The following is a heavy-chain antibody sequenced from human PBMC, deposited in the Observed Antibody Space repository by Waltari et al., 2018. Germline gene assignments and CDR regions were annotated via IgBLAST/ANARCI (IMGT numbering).Heavy chain of an antibody. CDR1: GGSISSSSYY. V-gene: IGHV4-39*01. CDR2: IYYSGVT. CDR3: ARLQLGIGAFDI. J-gene: IGHJ3*02. D-gene: IGHD7-27*01. Sequence: QLQLQESGPGLVKPSETLSLTCTVSGGSISSSSYYWGWIRQPPGKGLEWIGSIYYSGVTYYNPSLKSRVTISVDTSKNQFSLKLSSVTAADTAVYYCARLQLGIGAFDIWGQGTMVTVSS.